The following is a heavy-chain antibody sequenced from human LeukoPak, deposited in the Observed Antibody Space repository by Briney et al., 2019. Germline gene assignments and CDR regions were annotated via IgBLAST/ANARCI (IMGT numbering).Heavy chain of an antibody. J-gene: IGHJ4*02. V-gene: IGHV1-2*02. CDR1: GYTFTGYY. D-gene: IGHD6-19*01. Sequence: GASVKVSCKASGYTFTGYYMHWVRQAPGQGLEWMGWINPNSGGTNYAQKFQGRVTMTRDTSISTAYMELSRLRSDDTAVYYCARGAGYSSGWSDYWGQGTLVTVSS. CDR2: INPNSGGT. CDR3: ARGAGYSSGWSDY.